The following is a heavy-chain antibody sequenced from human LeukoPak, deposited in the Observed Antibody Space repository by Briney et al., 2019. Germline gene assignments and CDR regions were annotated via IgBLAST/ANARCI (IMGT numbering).Heavy chain of an antibody. Sequence: GSLRLSCAASGFTFSTYAMSWIRQPPGKGREWIGEINHSGSTNYNPSLKSRVTISVDTSKNQFSLKLSSVTAADTAVYYCASRYSSGWYLDYWGQGTLVTVSS. CDR3: ASRYSSGWYLDY. CDR1: GFTFSTYA. D-gene: IGHD6-19*01. CDR2: INHSGST. J-gene: IGHJ4*02. V-gene: IGHV4-34*01.